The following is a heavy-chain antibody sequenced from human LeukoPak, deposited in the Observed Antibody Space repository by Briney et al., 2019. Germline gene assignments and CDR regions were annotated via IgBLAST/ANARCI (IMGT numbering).Heavy chain of an antibody. CDR3: ARARVREGDFWSGYYHHYYYYMDV. V-gene: IGHV3-33*05. J-gene: IGHJ6*03. Sequence: SPTPSCTASASSSISNGRPCVRQAQDRGRDWEGGILYDGSNKTYADSVKGRFTISRDNSNNTLYLHMNSLRAEDKAVYYGARARVREGDFWSGYYHHYYYYMDVWGKGTTVTVSS. CDR1: ASSSISNG. D-gene: IGHD3-3*01. CDR2: ILYDGSNK.